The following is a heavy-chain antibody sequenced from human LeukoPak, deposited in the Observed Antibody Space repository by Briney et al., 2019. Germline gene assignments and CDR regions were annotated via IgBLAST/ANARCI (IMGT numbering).Heavy chain of an antibody. CDR2: ISSSSSYI. V-gene: IGHV3-21*01. J-gene: IGHJ6*03. CDR1: GFTFSSYS. D-gene: IGHD2-2*01. CDR3: ARDFEVPAAAPDYYYFYYMDV. Sequence: GGSLRLSCAASGFTFSSYSMNWVRQAPGKGLEWVSSISSSSSYIYYADSVKGRFTISRDNAKNSLYLQMNSLRAEDTAVYYCARDFEVPAAAPDYYYFYYMDVWGTGTTVTVSS.